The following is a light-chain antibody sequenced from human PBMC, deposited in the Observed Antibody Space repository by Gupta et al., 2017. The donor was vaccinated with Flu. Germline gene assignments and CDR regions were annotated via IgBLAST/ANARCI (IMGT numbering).Light chain of an antibody. Sequence: DIQMTQSPYSLSASVGDRVTITCRASQSISSYLNWYQQKPGKAPKLLIYAASSLQSGVPSRFSGSGSGTDFTLTISRLQPEDFATYYCQQSDSTLLTFGGGTKVEIK. J-gene: IGKJ4*01. CDR3: QQSDSTLLT. CDR1: QSISSY. V-gene: IGKV1-39*01. CDR2: AAS.